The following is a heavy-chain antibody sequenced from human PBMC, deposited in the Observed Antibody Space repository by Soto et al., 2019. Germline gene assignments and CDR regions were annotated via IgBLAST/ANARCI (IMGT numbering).Heavy chain of an antibody. V-gene: IGHV3-64D*06. CDR2: ISSNGGST. D-gene: IGHD2-2*01. CDR1: GFTFSSYA. J-gene: IGHJ4*02. CDR3: VMADFTSHPHFDS. Sequence: GGSLRLSCSASGFTFSSYAMHWVRQAPGKGLEYVSAISSNGGSTYYADSVKGRFTISRDNSKNTLYLQMSSLRAEDTAVYYCVMADFTSHPHFDSWGQGTLVTVS.